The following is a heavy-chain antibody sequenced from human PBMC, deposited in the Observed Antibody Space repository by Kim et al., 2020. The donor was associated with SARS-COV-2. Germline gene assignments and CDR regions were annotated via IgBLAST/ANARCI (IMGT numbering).Heavy chain of an antibody. CDR2: IYYSGST. CDR1: GGSINSYY. V-gene: IGHV4-59*01. Sequence: SETLSLTCTVSGGSINSYYWSWIRQPPGKGLEWIGYIYYSGSTNYNPSLKSRVTISVDTSKNQFSLKLSSVTAADTAVYYCARHGSGRGYFDYWGQGTLVTVSS. CDR3: ARHGSGRGYFDY. D-gene: IGHD3-10*01. J-gene: IGHJ4*02.